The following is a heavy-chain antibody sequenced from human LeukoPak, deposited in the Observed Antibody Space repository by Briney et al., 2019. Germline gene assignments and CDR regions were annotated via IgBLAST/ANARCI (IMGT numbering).Heavy chain of an antibody. CDR1: GFTFSNYY. Sequence: GGSLRLSCAASGFTFSNYYLSWIRQAPGKGLEWVTVISYDGSTKYYADSVKGRFTISRDNSKNTLYLQMNSLRPDDTAVYYCAHIAAAGSDYWGQGTLVTVSS. CDR2: ISYDGSTK. CDR3: AHIAAAGSDY. D-gene: IGHD6-13*01. V-gene: IGHV3-30*03. J-gene: IGHJ4*02.